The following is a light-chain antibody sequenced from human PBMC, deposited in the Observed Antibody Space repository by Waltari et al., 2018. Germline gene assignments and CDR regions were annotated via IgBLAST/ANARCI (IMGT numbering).Light chain of an antibody. CDR1: QSISSS. J-gene: IGKJ1*01. CDR2: SAS. V-gene: IGKV1-12*01. CDR3: QQGASVPPT. Sequence: DIQMTQSPSSVSASVGDRVTITCRASQSISSSLAWYQQKPGKAPTHLIYSASTLQTGVPARFSGSGSGTDFSLTINSLQPEDCATYFCQQGASVPPTFGQGT.